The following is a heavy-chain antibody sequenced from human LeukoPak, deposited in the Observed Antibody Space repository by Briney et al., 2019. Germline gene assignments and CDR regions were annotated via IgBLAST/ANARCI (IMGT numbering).Heavy chain of an antibody. CDR2: ISYDGSNK. V-gene: IGHV3-30-3*01. Sequence: PGGSLRLSCAASGFTFSSYAMHWVRQAPGKGLEWVAVISYDGSNKYYADSVKGRFTISRDNSKNTLYLQTNSLRAEDTAVYYCARDRGGDGKWFDPWGQGILVTLSS. D-gene: IGHD3-10*01. CDR1: GFTFSSYA. J-gene: IGHJ5*02. CDR3: ARDRGGDGKWFDP.